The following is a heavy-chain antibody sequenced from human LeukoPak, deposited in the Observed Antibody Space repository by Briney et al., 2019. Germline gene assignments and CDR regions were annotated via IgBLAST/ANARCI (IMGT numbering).Heavy chain of an antibody. CDR3: AKDRIAVAGLYYYYGMDV. CDR2: ISGSGGST. D-gene: IGHD6-19*01. Sequence: GRSLRLSCAASGFTFSSYAMSWVRQAPGKGLEWVSAISGSGGSTYYADSVKGRFTISRDNSKNTLYLQMNSLRAEDTAVYYCAKDRIAVAGLYYYYGMDVWGQGTTVTVSS. CDR1: GFTFSSYA. J-gene: IGHJ6*02. V-gene: IGHV3-23*01.